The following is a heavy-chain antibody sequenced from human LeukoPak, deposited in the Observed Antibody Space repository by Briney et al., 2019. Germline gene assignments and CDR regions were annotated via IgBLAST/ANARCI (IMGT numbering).Heavy chain of an antibody. J-gene: IGHJ4*02. Sequence: GGSLRLSCAASGFTFSSYSMNWVRQAPGKGLEWVSCISSSSSSYIYYANSVKGRFTISRDNAKNSLYLQMNSLRAEDTAVYYCARDYENLTGSKTRFHYWGQGTLVTVSS. D-gene: IGHD3-9*01. CDR3: ARDYENLTGSKTRFHY. V-gene: IGHV3-21*01. CDR2: ISSSSSSYI. CDR1: GFTFSSYS.